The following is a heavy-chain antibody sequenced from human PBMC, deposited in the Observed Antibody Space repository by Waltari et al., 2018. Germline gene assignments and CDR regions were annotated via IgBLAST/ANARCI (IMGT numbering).Heavy chain of an antibody. CDR1: GCSFSTYG. CDR2: IWIHGRTA. D-gene: IGHD6-6*01. CDR3: AKEKRRAGVSAPPPLDH. J-gene: IGHJ4*02. V-gene: IGHV3-33*03. Sequence: QVQLVGSGGGVVPPGGSLGLSCEASGCSFSTYGVHLARQAPGRGLGWVAVIWIHGRTAIYGDFVKGRLIVSRDNSTNTLYLHVTRLRDEDTAVYYGAKEKRRAGVSAPPPLDHWGQGTLFTVSS.